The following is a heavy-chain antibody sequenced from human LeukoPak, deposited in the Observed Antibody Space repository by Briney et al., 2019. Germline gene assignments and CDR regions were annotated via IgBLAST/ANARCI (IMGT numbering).Heavy chain of an antibody. D-gene: IGHD2-15*01. CDR3: ARGDYSPSPFDT. V-gene: IGHV4-34*01. J-gene: IGHJ5*02. CDR1: GGSFSGYY. CDR2: INHSGST. Sequence: SETLSLTCAVYGGSFSGYYWSWIRQPPGKGLEWIGEINHSGSTNYNPSLTSRVNISVDTSKNQFSLKLSSVTAADTAVYYCARGDYSPSPFDTWGQGTLVTVSS.